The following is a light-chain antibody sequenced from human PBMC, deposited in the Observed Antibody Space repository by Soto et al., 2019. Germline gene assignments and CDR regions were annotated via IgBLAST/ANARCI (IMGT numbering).Light chain of an antibody. J-gene: IGKJ2*01. CDR2: AAS. Sequence: DLQMTQSPSSLSVSVGDRVTITCRASQSISSYLNWYQQKPGKAPKLLVYAASSLQSGVPSRFSGSGSGTDFTLTISSLQPEDFATYYCQQSYSNPYTFGQGTTLEIK. CDR1: QSISSY. V-gene: IGKV1-39*01. CDR3: QQSYSNPYT.